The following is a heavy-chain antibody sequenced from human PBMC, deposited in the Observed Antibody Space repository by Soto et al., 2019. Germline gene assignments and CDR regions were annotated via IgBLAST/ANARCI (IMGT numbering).Heavy chain of an antibody. CDR1: GYTFTSYY. J-gene: IGHJ5*02. D-gene: IGHD2-15*01. V-gene: IGHV1-46*01. CDR2: INPSGGST. CDR3: ARDLGNRYCSGGSCYRGPGSPHPGGWFDP. Sequence: ASVKVSCKASGYTFTSYYMHWVRQAPGQGLEWMGIINPSGGSTSYAQKFQGRVTMTRDTSTSTVYMELSSLRSEDTAVYYCARDLGNRYCSGGSCYRGPGSPHPGGWFDPWGQGTXVTVSS.